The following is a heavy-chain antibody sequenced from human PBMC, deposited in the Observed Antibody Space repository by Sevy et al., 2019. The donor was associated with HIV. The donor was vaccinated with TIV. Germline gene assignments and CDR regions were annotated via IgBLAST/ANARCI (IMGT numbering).Heavy chain of an antibody. J-gene: IGHJ5*02. CDR2: ISSSGSTI. D-gene: IGHD3-22*01. V-gene: IGHV3-11*01. CDR1: GFTFSDYY. Sequence: GGSLRLSCAASGFTFSDYYMSWIRQAPGKGLEWVSYISSSGSTIYYADSMKGRFTISRDNAKNSLYLQMNSLRAEDTAVYYCARDGKSDYYDSSGGWFDPWGQGTLVTISS. CDR3: ARDGKSDYYDSSGGWFDP.